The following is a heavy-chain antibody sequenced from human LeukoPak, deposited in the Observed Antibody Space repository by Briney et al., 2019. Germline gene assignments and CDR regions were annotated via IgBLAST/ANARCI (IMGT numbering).Heavy chain of an antibody. CDR3: ARGAAMVSY. V-gene: IGHV4-59*01. Sequence: SETLSLTCTVSGGSISSYYWSWIRQPPGKGLEWIGYIYYSGSTNYNPSLKSRVTISIDTSKNQFSLKLSSVIAADTAVYYCARGAAMVSYWGQGTLVTVSS. D-gene: IGHD5-18*01. J-gene: IGHJ4*02. CDR2: IYYSGST. CDR1: GGSISSYY.